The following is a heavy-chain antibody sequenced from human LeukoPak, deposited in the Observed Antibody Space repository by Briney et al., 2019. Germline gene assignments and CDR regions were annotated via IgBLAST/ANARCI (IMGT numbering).Heavy chain of an antibody. Sequence: SSETLSLTCSVSGGSISSYYWTWIRQPPGKGLEWIGYRYYSGSTTYNPSLKSRVTISVDTSKSQFSLKLIFVTAADTAIYYCARVRGDFETDWGQGTLVTVSS. CDR2: RYYSGST. D-gene: IGHD3-16*01. V-gene: IGHV4-59*01. CDR1: GGSISSYY. CDR3: ARVRGDFETD. J-gene: IGHJ1*01.